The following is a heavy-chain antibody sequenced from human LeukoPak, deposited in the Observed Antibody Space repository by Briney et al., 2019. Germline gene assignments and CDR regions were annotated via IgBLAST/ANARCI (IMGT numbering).Heavy chain of an antibody. CDR1: GYTFTSYG. J-gene: IGHJ5*02. V-gene: IGHV1-18*04. CDR2: ISAYNGNT. Sequence: GASVKVSCKASGYTFTSYGISWVRQAPGQGLEWMGWISAYNGNTNYAQKLQGRVTMTTDTSTSTAYMELRSLRSDDTAVYYCASHPLISVFDVLTGYYRAPGWFDPWGQGILVTVS. CDR3: ASHPLISVFDVLTGYYRAPGWFDP. D-gene: IGHD3-9*01.